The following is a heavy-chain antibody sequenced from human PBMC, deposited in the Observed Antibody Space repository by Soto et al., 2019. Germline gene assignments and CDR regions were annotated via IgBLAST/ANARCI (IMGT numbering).Heavy chain of an antibody. Sequence: QVQLVQSGGEVKKPGASVELSCTASGYTFTSYRISWVRQAPGQGLEWMGWISDYNGNTNYAQNVQGRVTMTTDTSTRTAYKDLRSLRSDGTAVYYCARGGDVTYYRGIDVWGQATTVTVSS. CDR1: GYTFTSYR. J-gene: IGHJ6*02. V-gene: IGHV1-18*01. CDR3: ARGGDVTYYRGIDV. D-gene: IGHD5-12*01. CDR2: ISDYNGNT.